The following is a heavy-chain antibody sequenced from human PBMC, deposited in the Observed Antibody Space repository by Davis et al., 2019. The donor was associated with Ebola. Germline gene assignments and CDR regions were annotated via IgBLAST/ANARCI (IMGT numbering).Heavy chain of an antibody. V-gene: IGHV3-30-3*01. J-gene: IGHJ4*02. CDR3: SGSYRGFDY. D-gene: IGHD1-26*01. Sequence: GESLKLSCAASGFTFSSYAMSWVRQAPGKGLEWVAVISYDGSNKYYADSVKGRFTISRDNSKHTLYLQMNSLKAEDTAVYYWSGSYRGFDYWGQGTLVTVSS. CDR2: ISYDGSNK. CDR1: GFTFSSYA.